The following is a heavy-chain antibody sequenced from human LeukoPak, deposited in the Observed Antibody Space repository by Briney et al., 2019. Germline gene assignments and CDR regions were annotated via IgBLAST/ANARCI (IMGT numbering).Heavy chain of an antibody. J-gene: IGHJ3*02. CDR1: GGSVNSGSYY. Sequence: SETLSLTCTVSGGSVNSGSYYWGWVRQPPGKGLEWIGNIYYNGATYYNPSLKSRVTMAVDTSKNQFSLSLESVTAADTAIYYCARASHQGETYFNAFDIWGRGTPVTVSS. CDR2: IYYNGAT. D-gene: IGHD1-26*01. CDR3: ARASHQGETYFNAFDI. V-gene: IGHV4-39*07.